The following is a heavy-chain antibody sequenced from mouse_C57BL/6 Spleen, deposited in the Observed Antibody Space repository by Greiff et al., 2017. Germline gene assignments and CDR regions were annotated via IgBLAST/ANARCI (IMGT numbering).Heavy chain of an antibody. CDR1: GYTFTSYW. CDR2: IDPSDSYT. Sequence: VQLQQPGAELVMPGASVKLSCKASGYTFTSYWMHWVKQRPGQGLEWIGEIDPSDSYTNYNQKFKGKSTLTVDKSSSTAYMQLSSLTSEDSAVYYCARFFYSNFYWYFDVWGTGTTVTVSS. J-gene: IGHJ1*03. CDR3: ARFFYSNFYWYFDV. V-gene: IGHV1-69*01. D-gene: IGHD2-5*01.